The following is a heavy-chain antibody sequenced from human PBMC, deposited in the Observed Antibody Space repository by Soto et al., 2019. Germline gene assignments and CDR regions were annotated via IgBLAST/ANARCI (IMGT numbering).Heavy chain of an antibody. J-gene: IGHJ3*02. V-gene: IGHV3-30*18. CDR1: GFTFSSYG. D-gene: IGHD1-26*01. CDR3: AKDLGVGATTQYDAFDI. Sequence: LRLSCAASGFTFSSYGMHWVRQAPGKGLEWVAVISYDGSNKYYADSVKGRFTISRDNSKNTLYLQMSSLRAEDTAVYYCAKDLGVGATTQYDAFDIWGQGTMVTVSS. CDR2: ISYDGSNK.